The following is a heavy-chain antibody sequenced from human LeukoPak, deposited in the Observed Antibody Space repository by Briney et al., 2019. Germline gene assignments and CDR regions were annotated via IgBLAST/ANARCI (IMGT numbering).Heavy chain of an antibody. V-gene: IGHV1-2*02. Sequence: ASVKVSCKASGYTFTGHYMHWVRQAPGQGLEWMGWINPNNGGTNYAQKFQGRVTMTRDTSISTAYMELSRLRSDDTAVYYCARGYALYSGKYIDFDYWGQGTLVTVSS. CDR3: ARGYALYSGKYIDFDY. J-gene: IGHJ4*02. CDR2: INPNNGGT. D-gene: IGHD1-26*01. CDR1: GYTFTGHY.